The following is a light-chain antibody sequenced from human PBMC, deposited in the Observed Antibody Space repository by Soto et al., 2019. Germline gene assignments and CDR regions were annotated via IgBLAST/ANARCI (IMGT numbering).Light chain of an antibody. V-gene: IGKV3-20*01. CDR1: QSVSSSF. CDR3: QQYTGPPTT. CDR2: GAY. J-gene: IGKJ5*01. Sequence: EIVLTQSPGTLCLSPWVRAALSCRSSQSVSSSFLAWYQQRPGQAPSLLIYGAYTRAAGITDRFSGSGSGTDFTLTITRLEPEDSAVYFCQQYTGPPTTVGQGTRLEIK.